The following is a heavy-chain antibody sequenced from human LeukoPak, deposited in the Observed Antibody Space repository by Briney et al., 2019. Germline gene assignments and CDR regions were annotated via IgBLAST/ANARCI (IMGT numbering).Heavy chain of an antibody. J-gene: IGHJ4*02. CDR3: ARSQYSYGLNY. CDR2: VYYSGTT. V-gene: IGHV4-59*01. D-gene: IGHD5-18*01. CDR1: GGSISSYY. Sequence: SETLSLTCTVSGGSISSYYWSWVRQPPGKGLEWIGYVYYSGTTNYNTSLKSRVTISIDASKNQLSLRLDPVTAADTAVYYCARSQYSYGLNYWGQGTLVTVSS.